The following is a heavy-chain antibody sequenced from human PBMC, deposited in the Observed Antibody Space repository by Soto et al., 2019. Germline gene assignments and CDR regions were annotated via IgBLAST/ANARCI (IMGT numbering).Heavy chain of an antibody. CDR2: ISYDGSNK. Sequence: GGSLRLSCAASGFTFSSYAMHWVRQAPGKGLEWVAVISYDGSNKYYADSVKGRFTISRDNSKNTLYLQMNSLRAEDTAVYYCAREVGFIVVVPAANYFDYWGQGTLVTVSS. V-gene: IGHV3-30-3*01. J-gene: IGHJ4*02. CDR1: GFTFSSYA. D-gene: IGHD2-2*01. CDR3: AREVGFIVVVPAANYFDY.